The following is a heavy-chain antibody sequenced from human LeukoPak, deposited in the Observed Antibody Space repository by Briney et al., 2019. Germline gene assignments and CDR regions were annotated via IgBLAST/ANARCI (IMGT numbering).Heavy chain of an antibody. CDR3: ARGPILSPDYYYYMDV. CDR1: GGTFSSYA. J-gene: IGHJ6*03. D-gene: IGHD2-21*01. CDR2: IIPIFGTA. V-gene: IGHV1-69*13. Sequence: GASVKVSRKASGGTFSSYAISWVRQAPGQGLEWMGGIIPIFGTANYAQKFQGRVTITADESTSTAYMELSSLRSEDTAVYYCARGPILSPDYYYYMDVWGKGTTVTISS.